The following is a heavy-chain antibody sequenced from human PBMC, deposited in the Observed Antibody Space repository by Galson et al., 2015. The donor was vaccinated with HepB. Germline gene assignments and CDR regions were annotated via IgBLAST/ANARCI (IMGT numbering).Heavy chain of an antibody. J-gene: IGHJ4*02. CDR2: INSDGSST. D-gene: IGHD3-22*01. Sequence: SLRLSCAASGFTFSTYWMHWVRQAPGKGLVWVSRINSDGSSTTYADSVKGRFTVSRDNAKNTLYLQMNSLRAEDTAVYYCARARRVVAGFDYWGQGTLVTVSS. CDR3: ARARRVVAGFDY. CDR1: GFTFSTYW. V-gene: IGHV3-74*01.